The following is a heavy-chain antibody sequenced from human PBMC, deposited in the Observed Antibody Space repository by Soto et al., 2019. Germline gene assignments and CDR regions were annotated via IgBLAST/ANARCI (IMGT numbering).Heavy chain of an antibody. V-gene: IGHV4-4*02. CDR3: ASRDPGTSVDY. D-gene: IGHD1-7*01. CDR1: GGSFTSNNW. J-gene: IGHJ4*02. Sequence: SETLSLTCAVYGGSFTSNNWWTWVRQPPGQGLEWIGEIYRTGSANYNPSLKSRVTISLDKSENQFSLKVTSLTAADTAVYYCASRDPGTSVDYWGQGTLVTVSS. CDR2: IYRTGSA.